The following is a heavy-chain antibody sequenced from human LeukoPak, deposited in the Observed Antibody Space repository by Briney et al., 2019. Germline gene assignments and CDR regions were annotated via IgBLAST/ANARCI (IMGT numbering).Heavy chain of an antibody. V-gene: IGHV4-34*01. CDR3: ARGLDYYDSSGYGYGLDV. CDR1: GESFSGHY. D-gene: IGHD3-22*01. CDR2: INHSGST. J-gene: IGHJ6*02. Sequence: SETLSLTCAVYGESFSGHYWSWIRQPPGKGLEWIGEINHSGSTNYNPSLKGRVTISVDTSKNQFSLKLSSVTAADTAVYYCARGLDYYDSSGYGYGLDVWGQGTTVTVSS.